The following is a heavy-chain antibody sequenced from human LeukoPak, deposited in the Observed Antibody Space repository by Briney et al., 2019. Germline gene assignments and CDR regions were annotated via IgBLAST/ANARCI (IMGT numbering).Heavy chain of an antibody. V-gene: IGHV3-30*18. CDR1: GFTFDDYA. CDR3: AKSGVRGYSYGPVDY. D-gene: IGHD5-18*01. Sequence: GGSLRLSCAASGFTFDDYAMHWVRQAPGKGLEWVAVISYDGSNKYYADSVKGRFTISRDNSKNTLYLQMNSLRAEDTAVYYCAKSGVRGYSYGPVDYWGQGTLVTVSS. J-gene: IGHJ4*02. CDR2: ISYDGSNK.